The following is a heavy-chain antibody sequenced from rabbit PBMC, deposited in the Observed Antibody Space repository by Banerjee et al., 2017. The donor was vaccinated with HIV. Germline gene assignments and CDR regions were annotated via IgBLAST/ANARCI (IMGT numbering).Heavy chain of an antibody. CDR3: ARDPSYDEYGDYDL. Sequence: QQQLEESGGGLVKPGGTLTLTCKASGIDFSSSQYMCWVRQAPGKGLEWIACIYAGSSDSTYYANWAKGRFTISKASSTTVTLQMTSLTAADTATYFCARDPSYDEYGDYDLWGPGTLVTVS. CDR1: GIDFSSSQY. D-gene: IGHD2-1*01. V-gene: IGHV1S45*01. CDR2: IYAGSSDST. J-gene: IGHJ6*01.